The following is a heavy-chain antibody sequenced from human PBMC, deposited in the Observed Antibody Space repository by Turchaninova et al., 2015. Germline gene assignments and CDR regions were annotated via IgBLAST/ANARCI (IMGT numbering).Heavy chain of an antibody. V-gene: IGHV4-59*01. CDR2: VHDRGMT. CDR3: ATSRYPSAFHT. CDR1: GGSMNNFF. Sequence: QVRLQESSPGLVRPSETLSLNCTVSGGSMNNFFWNWLRESPEKGLEWTAHVHDRGMTNYNPSLKSPVPLSLDTSKRHFSLSLGSATAADTAIYYCATSRYPSAFHTWSPGTRVTVSS. D-gene: IGHD3-9*01. J-gene: IGHJ3*01.